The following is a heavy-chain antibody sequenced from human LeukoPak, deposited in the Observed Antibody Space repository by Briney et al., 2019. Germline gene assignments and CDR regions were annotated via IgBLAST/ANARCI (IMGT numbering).Heavy chain of an antibody. CDR2: ITSSGSTT. J-gene: IGHJ4*02. CDR1: GFSFSSYA. CDR3: AGRGLRSLFDH. D-gene: IGHD2-21*02. V-gene: IGHV3-23*01. Sequence: GGSLRLSCAASGFSFSSYAMTWVRQAPGEGLEWVSSITSSGSTTYYADSVKGRFTISRDNSRNTLCLQMNSLRADDTAVYYCAGRGLRSLFDHWGQGTLVTVSS.